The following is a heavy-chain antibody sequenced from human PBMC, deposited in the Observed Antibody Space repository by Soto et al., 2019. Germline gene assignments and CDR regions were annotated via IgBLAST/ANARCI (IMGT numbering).Heavy chain of an antibody. J-gene: IGHJ4*02. V-gene: IGHV4-59*06. CDR3: ARGRPLLLWFGETTKFDY. CDR2: IYYSGST. CDR1: GGSISSYY. D-gene: IGHD3-10*01. Sequence: PSETLSLTCTVSGGSISSYYWSWIRQHPGKGLEWIGYIYYSGSTYYNPSLKSRVTILVDTSRNQFSLKLRSVTAADTAVYYCARGRPLLLWFGETTKFDYWGQGTLVTVSS.